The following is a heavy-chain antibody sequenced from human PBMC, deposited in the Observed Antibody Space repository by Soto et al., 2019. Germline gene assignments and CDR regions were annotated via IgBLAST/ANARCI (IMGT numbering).Heavy chain of an antibody. CDR1: GDTFTSYY. V-gene: IGHV1-46*01. J-gene: IGHJ3*02. CDR3: ARGVKLAVAGKLSVFDI. D-gene: IGHD6-19*01. Sequence: QVQLMQSGAEVKKPGASVKVSCNTSGDTFTSYYFHWVRQAPGLRLEWMGTVNPSGGGTFYAQRFPGRVTMASDRSTSTVYMELSSLSSEDTAIYYCARGVKLAVAGKLSVFDIWGQGTPVSVSS. CDR2: VNPSGGGT.